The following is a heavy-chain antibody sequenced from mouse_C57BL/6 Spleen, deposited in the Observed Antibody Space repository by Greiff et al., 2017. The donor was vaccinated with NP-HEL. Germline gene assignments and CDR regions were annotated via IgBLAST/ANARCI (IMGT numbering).Heavy chain of an antibody. CDR1: GYTFTDYY. CDR3: AKEGLDSAWFAY. Sequence: QVQLQQSGAELVRPGASVKLSCKASGYTFTDYYINWVKQRPGQGLEWIAMIYPGSGNTYYTEKFKGKAIMTAEKTSSTAYMQLSSLTSEDSAVYVCAKEGLDSAWFAYWGQGTLVTVSA. V-gene: IGHV1-76*01. J-gene: IGHJ3*01. CDR2: IYPGSGNT. D-gene: IGHD2-4*01.